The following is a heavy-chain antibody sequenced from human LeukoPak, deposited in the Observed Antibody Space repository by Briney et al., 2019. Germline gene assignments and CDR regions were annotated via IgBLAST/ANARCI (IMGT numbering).Heavy chain of an antibody. J-gene: IGHJ6*02. Sequence: GGSLRLSCAASGFTFSSYAMHWVRQAPGKGLEWVAVISYDGSNKYYADSVKGRFAISRDNSKNTLYLQMNSLRAEDTAVYYCARDLPNPMVRGVNYYGMDVWGQGTTVTVSS. CDR2: ISYDGSNK. V-gene: IGHV3-30*09. CDR1: GFTFSSYA. CDR3: ARDLPNPMVRGVNYYGMDV. D-gene: IGHD3-10*01.